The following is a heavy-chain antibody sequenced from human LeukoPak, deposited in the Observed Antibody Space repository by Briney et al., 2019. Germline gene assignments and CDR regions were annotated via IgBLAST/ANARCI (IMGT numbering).Heavy chain of an antibody. CDR1: GGSFSGYY. D-gene: IGHD2-2*01. CDR2: INHSGST. J-gene: IGHJ4*02. V-gene: IGHV4-34*01. Sequence: SETLSLTCAVYGGSFSGYYWSWIRQPPGKGLEWIGEINHSGSTNYNPSLKSRVTISVDTSKNQFFLKLSSVTAADTAVYYCARGRPRHIVVVPAARFDYWGQGTLVTVSS. CDR3: ARGRPRHIVVVPAARFDY.